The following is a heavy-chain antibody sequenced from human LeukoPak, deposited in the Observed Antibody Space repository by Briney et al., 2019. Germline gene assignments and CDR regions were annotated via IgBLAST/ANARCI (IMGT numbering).Heavy chain of an antibody. V-gene: IGHV4-59*01. CDR1: GGSISSYY. CDR3: ARGRYSSGWHSYYYYYYMDV. J-gene: IGHJ6*03. D-gene: IGHD6-19*01. Sequence: SETLSLTCTVSGGSISSYYWSWIRQPPGKGLEWIGCIYYSGYTNYKSSLKSRVTISVDTSKNQFSLKLSSVTAADTAVYYCARGRYSSGWHSYYYYYYMDVWGKGTTVTVSS. CDR2: IYYSGYT.